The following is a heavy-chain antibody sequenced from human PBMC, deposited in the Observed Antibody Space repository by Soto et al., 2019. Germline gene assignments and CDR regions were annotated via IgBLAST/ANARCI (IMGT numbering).Heavy chain of an antibody. Sequence: PSETLSLTCTVSGGSISSYYWSWIRQPPGKGLEWIGYIYYSGSTNYNPSLKSRVTISVDTSKNQFSLKLSSVTAADTAVYYCARQGQSDFWSRYYVFAYWGQGTLVTVSS. CDR1: GGSISSYY. V-gene: IGHV4-59*08. J-gene: IGHJ4*02. CDR3: ARQGQSDFWSRYYVFAY. CDR2: IYYSGST. D-gene: IGHD3-3*01.